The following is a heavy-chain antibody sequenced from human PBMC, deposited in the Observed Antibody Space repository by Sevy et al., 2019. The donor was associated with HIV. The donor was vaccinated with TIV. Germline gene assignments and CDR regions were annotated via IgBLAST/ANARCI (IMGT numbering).Heavy chain of an antibody. V-gene: IGHV3-23*01. J-gene: IGHJ4*02. Sequence: GGSLRLSCAASGFTFSSYAMSWVRQAPGKGLEWVSGISGSGGSTYYAASVKGRFTISRDNSKNTLYLQMNSLRAEDTAVYYCAKDLLTGYSSGWFYFDYWGQGTLVTVSS. CDR1: GFTFSSYA. D-gene: IGHD6-19*01. CDR3: AKDLLTGYSSGWFYFDY. CDR2: ISGSGGST.